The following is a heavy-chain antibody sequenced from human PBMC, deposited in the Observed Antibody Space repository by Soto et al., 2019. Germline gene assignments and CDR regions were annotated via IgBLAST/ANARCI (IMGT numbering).Heavy chain of an antibody. D-gene: IGHD3-22*01. CDR2: INPSGGST. J-gene: IGHJ4*02. Sequence: QVQLVQSGAEVKKPGASVKVSCKASGYTFTSYYMHWVRQAPGQGLEWMGIINPSGGSTSYAQKFPGRVTXXRXTXXSTVYMELSSLRSEDTAVYYCARGPHDSSGYPFDYWGQGTLVTVSS. CDR3: ARGPHDSSGYPFDY. V-gene: IGHV1-46*01. CDR1: GYTFTSYY.